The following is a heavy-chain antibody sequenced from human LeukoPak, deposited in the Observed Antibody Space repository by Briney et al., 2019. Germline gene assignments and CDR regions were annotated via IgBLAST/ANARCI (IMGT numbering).Heavy chain of an antibody. Sequence: GGSLRLSCAASGFTFSSYAMHWVRQAPGKGLEWVAVISYDGSNKYYADSVKGRFTISRDNSKNTLYLQMNSLRAEDTAVYYCAKKLDYDSSGYLGAYFDYWGQGTLVTVSS. CDR1: GFTFSSYA. V-gene: IGHV3-30*07. J-gene: IGHJ4*02. D-gene: IGHD3-22*01. CDR2: ISYDGSNK. CDR3: AKKLDYDSSGYLGAYFDY.